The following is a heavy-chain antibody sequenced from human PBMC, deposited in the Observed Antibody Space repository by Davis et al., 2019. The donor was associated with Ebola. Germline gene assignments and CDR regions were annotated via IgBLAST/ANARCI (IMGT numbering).Heavy chain of an antibody. CDR3: ARDVGHDYGDYISGMDV. CDR2: IYSGGST. CDR1: GFTVSSNY. V-gene: IGHV3-53*01. D-gene: IGHD4-17*01. J-gene: IGHJ6*02. Sequence: GGSLRLSCAASGFTVSSNYMSWVRQAPGKGLEWVSVIYSGGSTYYADSVKGRFTISRDNSKNTLYLQMNSLRAEDTAVYYCARDVGHDYGDYISGMDVWGQGTTVTVSS.